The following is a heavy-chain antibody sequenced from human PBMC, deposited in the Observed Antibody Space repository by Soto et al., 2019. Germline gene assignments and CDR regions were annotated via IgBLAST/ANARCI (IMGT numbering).Heavy chain of an antibody. CDR1: GVSFNNNG. D-gene: IGHD3-10*01. Sequence: QVQLVQSGAEVKKPGSSVKVSCKTSGVSFNNNGIGWVRQAPGHGLEWMGGVSPPFRTSNYARKCQGRISITADASTGTANIELSSLTSEDTAQYYCARVLYYGSGSYSPYGMDVWGQGTTVTVSS. V-gene: IGHV1-69*01. CDR2: VSPPFRTS. CDR3: ARVLYYGSGSYSPYGMDV. J-gene: IGHJ6*02.